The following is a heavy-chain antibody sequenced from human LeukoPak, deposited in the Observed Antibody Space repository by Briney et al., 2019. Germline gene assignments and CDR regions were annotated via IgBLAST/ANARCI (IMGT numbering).Heavy chain of an antibody. J-gene: IGHJ4*02. CDR3: AKDLGGEGGSGFPGY. Sequence: GGSLRLSCAASGFTFSSYAMHWVRQAPGRGLEWVAVISYDGSNKYYADSVKGRFTISRDNSKSTLYLQMNSLRAEDTALYYCAKDLGGEGGSGFPGYWGQGTLVTVSS. V-gene: IGHV3-30-3*02. CDR2: ISYDGSNK. D-gene: IGHD3-10*01. CDR1: GFTFSSYA.